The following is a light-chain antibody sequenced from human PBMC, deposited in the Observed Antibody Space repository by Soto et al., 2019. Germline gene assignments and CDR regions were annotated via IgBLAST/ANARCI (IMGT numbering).Light chain of an antibody. J-gene: IGLJ2*01. CDR1: NSDIGPYTY. CDR3: SSYTSSNTYI. Sequence: QAVVTQPASVSGSPGQSITISCTGTNSDIGPYTYVSWYQQHPGKAPKLMIYEINNRPSGVSYRFSGSKSGNTASLTISGLQAEDEADYYCSSYTSSNTYIFGGGTQLTVL. CDR2: EIN. V-gene: IGLV2-14*01.